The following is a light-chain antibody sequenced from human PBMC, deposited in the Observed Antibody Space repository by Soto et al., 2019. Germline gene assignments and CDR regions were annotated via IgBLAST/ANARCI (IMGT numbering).Light chain of an antibody. CDR3: CSYAGRSTWDVV. J-gene: IGLJ2*01. V-gene: IGLV2-23*01. Sequence: QSALTQPASLSGSPGQSITISCPGTRSDVGGSGLVSWYQFHPGKAPKLLIFEGFKRPSGISNRFSGSKSGSTASLTISGLQAEDEADYYCCSYAGRSTWDVVFGGGTKLTVL. CDR1: RSDVGGSGL. CDR2: EGF.